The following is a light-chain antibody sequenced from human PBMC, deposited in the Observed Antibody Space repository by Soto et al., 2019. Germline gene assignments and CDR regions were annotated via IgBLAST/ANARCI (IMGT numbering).Light chain of an antibody. Sequence: QSVLTQPASVSGSPGQSITISCTGTSSDVGSYNLVSWYQQHPGKAPKLMIYEGSKRPSGVSNRFSGSKSGSTASLTISGLQAEDEAEYYCCTYAGSSTLVVFGGGTKLTVL. J-gene: IGLJ2*01. V-gene: IGLV2-23*03. CDR3: CTYAGSSTLVV. CDR1: SSDVGSYNL. CDR2: EGS.